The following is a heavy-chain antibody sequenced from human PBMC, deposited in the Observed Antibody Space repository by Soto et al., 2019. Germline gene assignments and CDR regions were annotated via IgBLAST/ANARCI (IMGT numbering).Heavy chain of an antibody. CDR1: GDSVSTNSSA. CDR2: TYYRSKWYN. CDR3: ASWRFVY. J-gene: IGHJ4*02. V-gene: IGHV6-1*01. Sequence: QTLYLLCAISGDSVSTNSSAWNWIPPSPSRGLEWLGRTYYRSKWYNDYAVSMRSRITINPDTTKNQFSLQLNSATPEDTAVYYWASWRFVYWGQLTLVTV.